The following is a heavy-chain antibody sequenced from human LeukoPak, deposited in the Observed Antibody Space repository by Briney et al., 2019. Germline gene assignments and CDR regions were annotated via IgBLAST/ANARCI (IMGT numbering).Heavy chain of an antibody. V-gene: IGHV4-59*12. Sequence: PSETLSLTCTVSGGSISSYYWSWIRQPPGKGLEWIGYIYYSGSTNYNPSLKSRVTISVDTSKNQFSLKLSSVTAADTAVYYCARAGYCSGVSCYRGPSTWGQGTLVTVSS. D-gene: IGHD2-15*01. J-gene: IGHJ4*02. CDR1: GGSISSYY. CDR3: ARAGYCSGVSCYRGPST. CDR2: IYYSGST.